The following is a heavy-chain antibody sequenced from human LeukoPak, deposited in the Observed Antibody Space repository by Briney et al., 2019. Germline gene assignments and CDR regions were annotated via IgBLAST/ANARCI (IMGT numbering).Heavy chain of an antibody. J-gene: IGHJ4*02. CDR2: IYYSGST. CDR1: GGSISSSSYY. D-gene: IGHD1-26*01. Sequence: SETLSLTCTVSGGSISSSSYYWGWIRQPPGKGLEWIGSIYYSGSTYYNPSLKSRVTISVDTSKNQFSLKLSSVTAADTAVYYCARRTLIVGATDYWGQGTLVTVSS. V-gene: IGHV4-39*01. CDR3: ARRTLIVGATDY.